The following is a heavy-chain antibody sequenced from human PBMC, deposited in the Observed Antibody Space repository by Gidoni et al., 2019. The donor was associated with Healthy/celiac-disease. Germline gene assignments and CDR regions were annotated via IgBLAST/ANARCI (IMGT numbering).Heavy chain of an antibody. J-gene: IGHJ4*02. Sequence: QLQLQEPGPGLVKPSETLSLTCTVSGGSISSSSYYWGWLRQPPGKGLEWIGSIYYSGSTYYNPSLKSRVTISVDTSKNQFSLKLSSVTAADTAVYYCASCGTLVDYDFWSGFPDYWGQGTLVTVSS. CDR1: GGSISSSSYY. D-gene: IGHD3-3*01. V-gene: IGHV4-39*01. CDR2: IYYSGST. CDR3: ASCGTLVDYDFWSGFPDY.